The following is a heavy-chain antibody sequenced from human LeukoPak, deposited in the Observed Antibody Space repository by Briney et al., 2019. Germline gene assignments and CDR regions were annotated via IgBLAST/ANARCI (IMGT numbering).Heavy chain of an antibody. J-gene: IGHJ4*02. CDR2: IIPIFGTA. CDR3: ARGGHYYDSSGDHFDY. CDR1: GGTFSSYA. Sequence: SVKVSCKAPGGTFSSYAISWVRQAPGQGLEWMGRIIPIFGTANYAQKFQGRVTITTDESTSTAYMELSSLRSEDTAVYYCARGGHYYDSSGDHFDYWGQGTLVTVSS. D-gene: IGHD3-22*01. V-gene: IGHV1-69*05.